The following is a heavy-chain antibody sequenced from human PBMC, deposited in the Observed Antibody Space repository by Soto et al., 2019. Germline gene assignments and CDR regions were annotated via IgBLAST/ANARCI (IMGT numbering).Heavy chain of an antibody. CDR1: PGSRTNYY. V-gene: IGHV4-59*08. CDR3: TTEAYDNSGSLALDI. Sequence: SETLYLTCTVSPGSRTNYYYSWIRLSPRKGLEWIGYIFHTGTTSYNPSLKSRVTLSVDTSQSQFSLKLNSVTAADTAVYYCTTEAYDNSGSLALDIWGPGTLVT. J-gene: IGHJ3*02. D-gene: IGHD3-22*01. CDR2: IFHTGTT.